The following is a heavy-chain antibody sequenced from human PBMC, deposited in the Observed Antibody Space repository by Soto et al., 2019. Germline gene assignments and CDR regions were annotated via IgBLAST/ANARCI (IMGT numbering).Heavy chain of an antibody. CDR2: INPSGGST. D-gene: IGHD2-2*01. V-gene: IGHV1-46*03. J-gene: IGHJ5*02. CDR3: ARGGYCSSTSCFPYNWFDP. Sequence: ASVKVSCKASGYTFTGYAMHWVRQAPGQGLEWMGIINPSGGSTSYAQKFQGRVTMTRDTSTSTVYMELSSLRSEDTAVYYCARGGYCSSTSCFPYNWFDPWGQGTLVTVSS. CDR1: GYTFTGYA.